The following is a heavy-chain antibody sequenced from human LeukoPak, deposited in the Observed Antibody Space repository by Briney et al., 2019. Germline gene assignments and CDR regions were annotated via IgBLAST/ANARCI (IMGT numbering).Heavy chain of an antibody. D-gene: IGHD3-3*02. CDR1: GGSISSGDYY. CDR3: AREEIRPLRPFAY. J-gene: IGHJ4*02. Sequence: SQTLSLTCTVSGGSISSGDYYWSWIRRPPGKGLEWIGYIFYSGTTYYNPSLKSRVTISVDTSNNQFSLKLSPVTAADTAVYYCAREEIRPLRPFAYWGQGTLVTVSS. CDR2: IFYSGTT. V-gene: IGHV4-30-4*01.